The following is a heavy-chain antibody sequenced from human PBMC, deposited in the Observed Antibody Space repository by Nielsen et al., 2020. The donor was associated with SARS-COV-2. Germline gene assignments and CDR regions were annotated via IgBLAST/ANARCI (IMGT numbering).Heavy chain of an antibody. D-gene: IGHD1-26*01. J-gene: IGHJ4*02. CDR1: GFNVSSNY. V-gene: IGHV3-53*01. CDR2: IYSGGST. CDR3: ARATWELLDY. Sequence: GESLKISCAASGFNVSSNYMSWVRQAPGKGLEWVSVIYSGGSTYYADSVKGRFTISRGNSKNTLYLQMNSLRAEDTAVYYCARATWELLDYWGQGTLVTVSS.